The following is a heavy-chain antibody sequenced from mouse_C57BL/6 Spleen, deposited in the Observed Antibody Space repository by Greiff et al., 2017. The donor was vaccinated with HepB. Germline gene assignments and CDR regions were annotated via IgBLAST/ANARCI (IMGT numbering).Heavy chain of an antibody. V-gene: IGHV14-3*01. CDR2: IDPASGNT. J-gene: IGHJ4*01. D-gene: IGHD1-1*01. CDR1: GFNIKNTY. CDR3: ASGGIYYYGSSYGDAMDY. Sequence: VQLQQSVAELVRPGASVKLSCTASGFNIKNTYMHWVKQRPEQGLEWIGRIDPASGNTKYAPKFQGKATITADTSSNTAYLQLSSLTSEDTAIYYCASGGIYYYGSSYGDAMDYWGQGTSVTVSS.